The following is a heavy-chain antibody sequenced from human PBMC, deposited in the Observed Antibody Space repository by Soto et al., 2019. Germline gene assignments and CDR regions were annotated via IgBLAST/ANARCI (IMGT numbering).Heavy chain of an antibody. CDR3: ARDGVEWLLSSRNYYYGMDV. Sequence: SETLSLTCTVSGGSISSYYWSWIRQPPGKGLEWIGYIYYSGSTNYNPSLKSRVTISVDTSKNQFSLKLSSVTAADTAVYYCARDGVEWLLSSRNYYYGMDVWGQGTTVTVSS. CDR2: IYYSGST. V-gene: IGHV4-59*01. J-gene: IGHJ6*02. CDR1: GGSISSYY. D-gene: IGHD3-3*01.